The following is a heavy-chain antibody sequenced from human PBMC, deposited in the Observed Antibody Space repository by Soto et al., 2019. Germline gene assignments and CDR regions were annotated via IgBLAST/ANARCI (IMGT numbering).Heavy chain of an antibody. D-gene: IGHD6-19*01. J-gene: IGHJ5*02. CDR1: ASSFTTYA. V-gene: IGHV3-23*01. CDR2: ISGSGGST. Sequence: GGSLRLSCAVSASSFTTYAMSWLRQTPGRGLEWLSAISGSGGSTYYAASVKGQFTICRANSKTALYLKMYNLRAEDTAVYYCAKDVGYSSGWPSNNWFDPWGQGNLVTVSS. CDR3: AKDVGYSSGWPSNNWFDP.